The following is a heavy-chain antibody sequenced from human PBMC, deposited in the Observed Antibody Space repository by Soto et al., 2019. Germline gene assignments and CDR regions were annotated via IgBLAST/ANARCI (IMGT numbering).Heavy chain of an antibody. J-gene: IGHJ6*02. V-gene: IGHV1-8*01. D-gene: IGHD6-13*01. CDR3: ASLTEGAADPMGDYYYYGMDV. Sequence: GASVKVSCKASGYTFTSYDINWVRQATGQGLEWMGWMNPNSGNTGYAQKFQGRVTMTRNTSISTAYMELSSLRSEDTAVYYCASLTEGAADPMGDYYYYGMDVWGQGTTVTVSS. CDR2: MNPNSGNT. CDR1: GYTFTSYD.